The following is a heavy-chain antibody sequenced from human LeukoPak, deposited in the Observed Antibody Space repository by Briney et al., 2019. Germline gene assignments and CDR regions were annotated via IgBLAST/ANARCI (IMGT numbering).Heavy chain of an antibody. CDR1: GFTFSNAW. V-gene: IGHV3-15*01. D-gene: IGHD3-3*01. J-gene: IGHJ4*02. CDR2: IRSQTDGGTT. Sequence: PGGSLRLSCQASGFTFSNAWMTWVRQAPGKGLEWVGRIRSQTDGGTTDYAESVEGRFTISREDSMNMVYLQMNSLKTDETGVYYCTTVYRTVTIFGVISHFDYWGQGILVTVSS. CDR3: TTVYRTVTIFGVISHFDY.